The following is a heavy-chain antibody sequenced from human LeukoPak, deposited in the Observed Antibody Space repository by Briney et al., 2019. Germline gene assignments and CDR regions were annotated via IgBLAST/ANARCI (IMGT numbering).Heavy chain of an antibody. CDR1: GGSISSGSYY. J-gene: IGHJ2*01. CDR3: ASIDGYSGGWYFDL. V-gene: IGHV4-61*02. CDR2: IYTSGST. Sequence: PSQTLSLTCTVSGGSISSGSYYWSWIRQPAGKGLEWIGRIYTSGSTNYNPSLKSRVTISVDTPKNQFSLKLSSVTAADTAVYYCASIDGYSGGWYFDLWGRGTLVTVSS. D-gene: IGHD5-24*01.